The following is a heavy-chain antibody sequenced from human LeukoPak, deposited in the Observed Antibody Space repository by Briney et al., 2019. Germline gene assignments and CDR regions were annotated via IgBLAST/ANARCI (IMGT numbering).Heavy chain of an antibody. J-gene: IGHJ4*02. CDR3: ARGPRPYCSGGNCYSIDH. D-gene: IGHD2-15*01. Sequence: SETLSLTCTVSGGSVSSYFWSWIRQPAGKGLEWIGRITNSGSTNYNPSLKSRVTVSADTSKTQFSLKLSSVTAADTAVYYCARGPRPYCSGGNCYSIDHWGQGTLVTVSS. CDR1: GGSVSSYF. CDR2: ITNSGST. V-gene: IGHV4-4*07.